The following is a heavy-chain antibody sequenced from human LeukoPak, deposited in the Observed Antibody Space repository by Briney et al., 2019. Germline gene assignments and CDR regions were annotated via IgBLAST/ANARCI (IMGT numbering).Heavy chain of an antibody. D-gene: IGHD6-19*01. CDR3: ASAPYSSGWYSFDY. Sequence: SGGSLRLSCAASGLTFSNYWMNWVRQAPGKGLVWVSRITHDGRSTAYADSVKGRFTISRDNTKNTLDLEMNSLRAEDMAVYYCASAPYSSGWYSFDYWGRGTLVTVSS. J-gene: IGHJ4*02. V-gene: IGHV3-74*01. CDR2: ITHDGRST. CDR1: GLTFSNYW.